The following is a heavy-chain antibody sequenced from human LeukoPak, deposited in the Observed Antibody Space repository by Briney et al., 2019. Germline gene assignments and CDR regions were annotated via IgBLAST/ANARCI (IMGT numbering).Heavy chain of an antibody. CDR2: ISSSGSTI. CDR3: ARTYSSGWYGIFDY. J-gene: IGHJ4*02. D-gene: IGHD6-19*01. V-gene: IGHV3-48*03. Sequence: GGSLRLSCAASGFTFSSYEMNWVRQAPGKGLEWVSYISSSGSTIYYADSVKGRFTISRDNAKNSLYLQMNSLRAEDTAVYYCARTYSSGWYGIFDYWGQGTLVTVSS. CDR1: GFTFSSYE.